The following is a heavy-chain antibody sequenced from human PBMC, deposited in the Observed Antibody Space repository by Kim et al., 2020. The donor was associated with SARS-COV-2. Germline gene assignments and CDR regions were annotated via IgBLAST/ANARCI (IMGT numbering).Heavy chain of an antibody. V-gene: IGHV4-34*01. CDR2: INHSGST. Sequence: SETLSLTCAVYGGSFSGYYWSWIRQPPGKGLEWIGEINHSGSTNYNPSLKSRVTISVDTSKNQFSLKLSSVTAADTAVYYCARGFWGGYYFDYRGQGTLVTVSS. J-gene: IGHJ4*02. CDR3: ARGFWGGYYFDY. D-gene: IGHD3-3*01. CDR1: GGSFSGYY.